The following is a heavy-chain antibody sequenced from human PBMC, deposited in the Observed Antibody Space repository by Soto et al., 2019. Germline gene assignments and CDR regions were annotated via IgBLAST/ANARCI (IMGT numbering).Heavy chain of an antibody. CDR2: IYYSGST. CDR3: ARRIEYYDILTGSRDWFDP. CDR1: GGSISSYY. D-gene: IGHD3-9*01. Sequence: SETLSLTCTVSGGSISSYYWSWIRQPPGKGLEWIGYIYYSGSTNYNPSLKSRVTISVDTSKNQFSLKLSSVTAADTAVYYCARRIEYYDILTGSRDWFDPWGQGTLVTVSS. V-gene: IGHV4-59*01. J-gene: IGHJ5*02.